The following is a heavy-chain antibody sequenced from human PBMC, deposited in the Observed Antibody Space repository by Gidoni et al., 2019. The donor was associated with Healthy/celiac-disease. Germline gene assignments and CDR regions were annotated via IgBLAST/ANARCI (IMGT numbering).Heavy chain of an antibody. CDR3: ARDLGYYYDSGSLDY. D-gene: IGHD3-10*01. Sequence: QVQLVQSGAEVKKPGASVKVSCKASGYTFTGYYMHWVRQAPGQGLEWMGWINPNSGGTNYAQKFQGRVTMTRDTSISTAYMELSRLRSDDTAMYYCARDLGYYYDSGSLDYWGQGTLVTVSS. V-gene: IGHV1-2*02. CDR1: GYTFTGYY. J-gene: IGHJ4*02. CDR2: INPNSGGT.